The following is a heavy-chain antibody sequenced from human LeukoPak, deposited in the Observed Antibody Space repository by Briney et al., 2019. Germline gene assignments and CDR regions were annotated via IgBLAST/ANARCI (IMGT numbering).Heavy chain of an antibody. V-gene: IGHV4-30-2*01. CDR2: INPSGST. D-gene: IGHD3-10*01. CDR1: GGSISSGGYS. J-gene: IGHJ4*02. Sequence: SQTLSLTCAVSGGSISSGGYSWNWVRQPPGKGLEWIGYINPSGSTYYNPSLKSRVTISVDRSKNQFSLKLSSVTAADTAVYFCARSYGSGYYFDYWGQGTLVTVSS. CDR3: ARSYGSGYYFDY.